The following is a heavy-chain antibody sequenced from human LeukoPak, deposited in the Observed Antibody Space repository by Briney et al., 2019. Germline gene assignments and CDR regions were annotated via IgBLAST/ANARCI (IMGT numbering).Heavy chain of an antibody. CDR3: ARELRAGTTPIDY. CDR1: GGSISSSSYY. D-gene: IGHD6-19*01. Sequence: PSETLSLTCTVSGGSISSSSYYWGWIRQPPGKGLEWIGSIYYSGSTYYNPSLKSRVTISVDTSKNQFSLKLSSVTAADTAVYYCARELRAGTTPIDYWGQGTLVTASS. CDR2: IYYSGST. V-gene: IGHV4-39*01. J-gene: IGHJ4*02.